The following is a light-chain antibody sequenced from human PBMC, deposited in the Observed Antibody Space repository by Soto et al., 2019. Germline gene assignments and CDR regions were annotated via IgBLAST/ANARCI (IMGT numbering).Light chain of an antibody. CDR2: KVF. Sequence: DVVMTQSPLSLPVTLGQSASISCTSSQSLVYADGNTYLNWLQQRPGQSPRRLIYKVFNRDSGVQDRFSGSASGSEFTLTISRVEAEDIGVDYCMQTAHWPYTFGRGTKLESK. J-gene: IGKJ2*01. CDR3: MQTAHWPYT. CDR1: QSLVYADGNTY. V-gene: IGKV2-30*01.